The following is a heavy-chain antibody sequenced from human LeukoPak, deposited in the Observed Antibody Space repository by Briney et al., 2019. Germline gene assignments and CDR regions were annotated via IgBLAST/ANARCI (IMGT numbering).Heavy chain of an antibody. V-gene: IGHV3-21*01. CDR3: ARDHDDYGDYDY. CDR2: ISSSSSYI. D-gene: IGHD4-17*01. Sequence: GGSLRLSCAASGFTFSSYSMNWVRQAPGKGLEWVSSISSSSSYIYYADSVKGRFTISRDNAKNSLYLQMNSLRAEDTAVYYCARDHDDYGDYDYWGQGTLVTVSS. CDR1: GFTFSSYS. J-gene: IGHJ4*02.